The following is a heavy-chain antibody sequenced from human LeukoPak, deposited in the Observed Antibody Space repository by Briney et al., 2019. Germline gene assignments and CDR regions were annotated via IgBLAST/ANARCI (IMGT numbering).Heavy chain of an antibody. CDR2: ISGSGGST. CDR3: AKEGSLSYYDFWSGYYQRYYFDY. CDR1: GFTFSSYA. D-gene: IGHD3-3*01. Sequence: GGSLRLSCAASGFTFSSYAMSWVRQAPGKGLEWVSAISGSGGSTYYADSVKGRFTISRDNSKNTLYLQMNTLRAEDTAVYYCAKEGSLSYYDFWSGYYQRYYFDYWGQGPLVTVSS. V-gene: IGHV3-23*01. J-gene: IGHJ4*02.